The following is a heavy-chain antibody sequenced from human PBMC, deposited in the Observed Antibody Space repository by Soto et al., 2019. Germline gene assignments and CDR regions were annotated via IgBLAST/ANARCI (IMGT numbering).Heavy chain of an antibody. CDR1: EFTFSSYA. J-gene: IGHJ6*02. V-gene: IGHV3-30-3*01. CDR3: AREYSSGWYGGYYHGMDV. CDR2: ISYDGSNK. D-gene: IGHD6-19*01. Sequence: QVQLVESGGGVVQPGRSLRLSCAASEFTFSSYAMHWVRQAPGKGLEWVAVISYDGSNKYYADSVKGRFTISRDNSKNTLYLHMNSLRAEDTAVYYCAREYSSGWYGGYYHGMDVWGQGTTVTVSS.